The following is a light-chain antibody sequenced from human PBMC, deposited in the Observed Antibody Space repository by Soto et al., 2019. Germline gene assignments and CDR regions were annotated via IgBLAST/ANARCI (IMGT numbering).Light chain of an antibody. CDR2: VAS. V-gene: IGKV1-39*01. CDR1: QSTNTY. CDR3: QQSYTTPWT. Sequence: DIQMTQSPSSLPASVGDRVTITCRASQSTNTYLNWYQQHPGKAPKLLISVASSLQSGVPSRFSGSGSEMEFTLTISSLQLEDFATYYCQQSYTTPWTFGRGTKVDFK. J-gene: IGKJ1*01.